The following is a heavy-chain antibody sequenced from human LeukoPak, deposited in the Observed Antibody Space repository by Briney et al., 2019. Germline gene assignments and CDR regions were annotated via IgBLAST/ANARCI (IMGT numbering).Heavy chain of an antibody. Sequence: SETLSLTCTVSGGSISSYYWSWIRQPPGKGLEWIGYIYYSGSTNYNPSLKSRVTISVDTSKNQFSLNLSSVTAADTAVYYCARLSSSQGGIDYWGQGTLVTVSS. J-gene: IGHJ4*02. V-gene: IGHV4-59*01. CDR3: ARLSSSQGGIDY. D-gene: IGHD2-2*01. CDR2: IYYSGST. CDR1: GGSISSYY.